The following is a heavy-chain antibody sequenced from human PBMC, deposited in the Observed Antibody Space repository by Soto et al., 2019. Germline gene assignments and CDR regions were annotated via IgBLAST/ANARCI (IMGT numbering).Heavy chain of an antibody. J-gene: IGHJ4*02. CDR1: GFTFDSYS. D-gene: IGHD2-21*01. V-gene: IGHV3-23*01. CDR3: AKSRGDSWKTYFFDY. Sequence: EVQLLESGGGSVQPGGSLMLSCAASGFTFDSYSLSWVRQAPGKGLEWVSGISGTGQTTHYGDSVKGRFIISRDNFRNTLYLQMNSLRSEDTAVYFCAKSRGDSWKTYFFDYWGRGALVTVSS. CDR2: ISGTGQTT.